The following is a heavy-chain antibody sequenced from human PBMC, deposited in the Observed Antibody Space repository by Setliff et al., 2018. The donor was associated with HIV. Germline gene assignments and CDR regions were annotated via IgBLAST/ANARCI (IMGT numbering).Heavy chain of an antibody. V-gene: IGHV4-4*07. Sequence: KSSETLSLTCTVSGASITSHYWSWIRQPAGKGLEWIGRIYTSGSTNYNPSLKSRVTISVDTSKNQFSLRLSSVTAADTAVYYCARGRSCSSSSCYLVYYYYYGMDVWGHGSTVTVSS. J-gene: IGHJ6*02. CDR2: IYTSGST. D-gene: IGHD2-2*01. CDR1: GASITSHY. CDR3: ARGRSCSSSSCYLVYYYYYGMDV.